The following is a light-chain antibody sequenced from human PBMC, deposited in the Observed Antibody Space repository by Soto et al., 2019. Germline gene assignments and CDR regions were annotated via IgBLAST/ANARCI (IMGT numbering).Light chain of an antibody. Sequence: DIQLTQTPSSLSASLGDRITVTSRTSETINTFLNWYQVQPGKAPRLLVYGASQWQVGVPVRFSGSGSGTLFSLTIDNLQRELLASYFCQQFFSAFLTFGGGTRVDI. CDR3: QQFFSAFLT. CDR2: GAS. CDR1: ETINTF. V-gene: IGKV1-39*01. J-gene: IGKJ4*02.